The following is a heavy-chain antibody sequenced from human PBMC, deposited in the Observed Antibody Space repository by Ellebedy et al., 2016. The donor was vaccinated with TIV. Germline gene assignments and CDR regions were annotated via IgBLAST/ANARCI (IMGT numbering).Heavy chain of an antibody. Sequence: GESLKIPCAASGFTLSSYGIHCVRQAPGKGLEWVAVLLYDGSTEYYGESVKCRFTISRDISQNTLYLQMNSLRPEDTAVYYWWEGFEYSSSWNDAFDMWGQGTMVTVSS. V-gene: IGHV3-30*03. J-gene: IGHJ3*02. CDR2: LLYDGSTE. CDR1: GFTLSSYG. D-gene: IGHD6-6*01. CDR3: WEGFEYSSSWNDAFDM.